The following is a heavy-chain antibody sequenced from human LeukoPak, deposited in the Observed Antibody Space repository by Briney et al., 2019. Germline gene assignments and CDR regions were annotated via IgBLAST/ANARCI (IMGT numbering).Heavy chain of an antibody. Sequence: PSETLSLTRTISGGSITSYHWSWIRQPPGKGLEWIGYIYYSGSTNYNPSLKSRVTISVDTSKNQLSLNLRSVTAADTAVYYCARGSRDGYNHFDYWGQGTLVTVSS. CDR3: ARGSRDGYNHFDY. J-gene: IGHJ4*02. CDR2: IYYSGST. V-gene: IGHV4-59*01. D-gene: IGHD5-24*01. CDR1: GGSITSYH.